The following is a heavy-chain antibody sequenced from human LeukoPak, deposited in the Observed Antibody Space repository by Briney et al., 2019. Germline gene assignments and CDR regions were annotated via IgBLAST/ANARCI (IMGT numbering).Heavy chain of an antibody. CDR3: AKDIDSSWYAEYFQH. J-gene: IGHJ1*01. D-gene: IGHD6-13*01. CDR1: GFTFSSYW. Sequence: GGSLRLSCAASGFTFSSYWMHWVRQAPGKGLVWVSRISSDGSSTSYADSVKGRFTISRDNAKNTLFLQMNSLRTEDTALYYCAKDIDSSWYAEYFQHWGQGTLVTVSS. CDR2: ISSDGSST. V-gene: IGHV3-74*01.